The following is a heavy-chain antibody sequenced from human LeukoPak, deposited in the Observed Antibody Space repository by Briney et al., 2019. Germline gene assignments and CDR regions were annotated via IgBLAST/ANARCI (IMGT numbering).Heavy chain of an antibody. D-gene: IGHD4-17*01. V-gene: IGHV4-59*01. CDR3: ARVRDGDYALAY. Sequence: PSETLSLTCAVYGGSFSGYYWSWIRQPPGKGLEWIGYIYYSGSTNYNPSLKSRVTISVDTSKNQFSLKLSSVTAADTAVYYCARVRDGDYALAYWGQGTLVTVSS. CDR2: IYYSGST. J-gene: IGHJ4*02. CDR1: GGSFSGYY.